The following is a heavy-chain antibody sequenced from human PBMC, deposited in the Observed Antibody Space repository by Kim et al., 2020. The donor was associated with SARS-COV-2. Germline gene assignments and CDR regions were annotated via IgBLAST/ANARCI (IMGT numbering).Heavy chain of an antibody. D-gene: IGHD2-2*01. CDR1: GYTFTSYG. Sequence: ASVKVSCKASGYTFTSYGISWVRQAPGQGLEWMGWISAYNGNTNYAQKLQGRVTMTTDTSTSTAYMELRSLRSDDTAVYYCATGEDIVVVPAAGPYYYYYGMDVWGQGTTDTVSS. CDR2: ISAYNGNT. J-gene: IGHJ6*02. CDR3: ATGEDIVVVPAAGPYYYYYGMDV. V-gene: IGHV1-18*04.